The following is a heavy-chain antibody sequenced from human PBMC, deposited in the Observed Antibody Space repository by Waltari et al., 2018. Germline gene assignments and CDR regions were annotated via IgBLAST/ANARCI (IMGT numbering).Heavy chain of an antibody. J-gene: IGHJ4*02. V-gene: IGHV4-38-2*02. D-gene: IGHD1-20*01. Sequence: QVQLQESGPGLVKPSETLSLTCSVSGYSISSGYYWGWIRQPPGKGLEWIGSIYHSGITFYNPPLKSRVTISVDPSKTQFSLKLSSVTAADTAVYYCARDTPAPRITGATSVDYWGQGTLVTVSS. CDR1: GYSISSGYY. CDR2: IYHSGIT. CDR3: ARDTPAPRITGATSVDY.